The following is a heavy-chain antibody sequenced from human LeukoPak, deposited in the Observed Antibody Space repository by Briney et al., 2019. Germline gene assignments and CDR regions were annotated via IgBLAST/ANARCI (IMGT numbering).Heavy chain of an antibody. V-gene: IGHV4-38-2*02. CDR3: ARHSFVGYDYYMDV. CDR1: GYSISSGYY. CDR2: IYHSGST. D-gene: IGHD3-22*01. J-gene: IGHJ6*03. Sequence: SETLSLTCTVSGYSISSGYYWGWIRQPPGKGLEWIGSIYHSGSTYYNPSLKSRVTISVDTSKNQFSLKLSSVTAADTAVYYCARHSFVGYDYYMDVWGKGTTVTVSS.